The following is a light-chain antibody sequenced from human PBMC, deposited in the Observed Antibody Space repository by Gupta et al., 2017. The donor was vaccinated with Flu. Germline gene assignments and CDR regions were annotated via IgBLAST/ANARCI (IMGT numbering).Light chain of an antibody. V-gene: IGLV8-61*01. CDR3: VQYLGSAISV. Sequence: QTVVTQEPSFSVSPGGTITLTCGLSSGSVSSNYYPSWYQQTPGQAPRTLIYSTNIRSSGVPDRVAGSILGKKDDLNITGAQADDESAEYCVQYLGSAISVFGGGNRLT. J-gene: IGLJ3*02. CDR1: SGSVSSNYY. CDR2: STN.